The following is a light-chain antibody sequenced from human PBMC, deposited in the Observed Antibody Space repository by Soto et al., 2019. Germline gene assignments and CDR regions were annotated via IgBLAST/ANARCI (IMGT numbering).Light chain of an antibody. CDR2: DVS. J-gene: IGLJ2*01. CDR3: CSYTTSSTVV. CDR1: SSGVGAYNY. Sequence: QSVLTQPASVSGSPGQSITISCTGTSSGVGAYNYVSWYQQYPGKAPKVIIYDVSNRPSGVSNRFSGSKSGNTASLTISGLQAEDEADYYCCSYTTSSTVVFGGGTKLTVL. V-gene: IGLV2-14*01.